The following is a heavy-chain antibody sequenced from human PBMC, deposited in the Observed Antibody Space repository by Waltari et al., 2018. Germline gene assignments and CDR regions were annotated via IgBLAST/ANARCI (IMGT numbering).Heavy chain of an antibody. CDR2: IRKEGGEE. J-gene: IGHJ3*02. CDR1: GFTFMNYW. D-gene: IGHD4-4*01. Sequence: EVQLVESGGGLVQPGGSLRVSCVASGFTFMNYWMGWVRQAPGTXXGXVASIRKEGGEEYYVDSVKGRFTVSRNNATNSLHLHMDSLRVEDTAIYYCARDSAPYSNYADAIDIWGQGTMVIVSS. CDR3: ARDSAPYSNYADAIDI. V-gene: IGHV3-7*01.